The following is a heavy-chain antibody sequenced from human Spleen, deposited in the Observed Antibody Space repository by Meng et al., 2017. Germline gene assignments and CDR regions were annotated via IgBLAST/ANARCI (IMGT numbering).Heavy chain of an antibody. J-gene: IGHJ4*02. CDR3: AKSPLAPLTGYF. D-gene: IGHD3-9*01. Sequence: GESLKISCAASGFTFDDYGMSWVRQGPGKGLEWVSGINWNGASRGYADSVKGRFTISRDNSKNTLYLQMNSLRAEDTAVYYCAKSPLAPLTGYFWGQGTLVTVSS. CDR2: INWNGASR. CDR1: GFTFDDYG. V-gene: IGHV3-20*04.